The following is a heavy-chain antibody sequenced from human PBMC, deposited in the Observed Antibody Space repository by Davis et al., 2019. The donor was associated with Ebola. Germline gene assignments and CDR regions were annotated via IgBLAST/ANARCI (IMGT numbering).Heavy chain of an antibody. D-gene: IGHD3-10*01. CDR2: IYSGGST. CDR1: GFIVSSNY. V-gene: IGHV3-53*05. J-gene: IGHJ5*01. CDR3: ARGGRDNWFDS. Sequence: GESLKISCAASGFIVSSNYMSWVRQAPGKGLEWVSVIYSGGSTYYADSVKGRFTISRDNSKNTLYLQMNSLRAEDTAVYYCARGGRDNWFDSWGQGTLVTVSS.